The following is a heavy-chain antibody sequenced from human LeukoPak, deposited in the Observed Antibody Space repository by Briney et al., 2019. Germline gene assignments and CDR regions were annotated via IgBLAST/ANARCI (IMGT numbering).Heavy chain of an antibody. V-gene: IGHV1-69*06. CDR1: GGTFSSYA. Sequence: SVKVSCKASGGTFSSYAISWVRQAPGQGLEWMGGIIPIFGTANYAQKFQGRVTITADKSTSTAYMELSSLRSEDTAVYYCARDLRGYSYGYRLDYWGQGTLVTVSS. D-gene: IGHD5-18*01. CDR2: IIPIFGTA. CDR3: ARDLRGYSYGYRLDY. J-gene: IGHJ4*02.